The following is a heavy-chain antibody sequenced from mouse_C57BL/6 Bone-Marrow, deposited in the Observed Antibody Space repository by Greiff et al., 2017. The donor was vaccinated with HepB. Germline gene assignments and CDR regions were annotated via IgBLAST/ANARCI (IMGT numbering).Heavy chain of an antibody. CDR2: ISSGGSYT. D-gene: IGHD1-1*01. CDR1: GFTFSSYG. J-gene: IGHJ2*01. V-gene: IGHV5-6*01. Sequence: EVQLVESGGDLVKPGGSLKLSCAASGFTFSSYGMSWVRQTPDKRLEWVATISSGGSYTYYPDSVKGRFTISRDNAKNTLYLQMSSLKSEDTAMYYCASTTVVATWDFDYWGQGTTLTVSS. CDR3: ASTTVVATWDFDY.